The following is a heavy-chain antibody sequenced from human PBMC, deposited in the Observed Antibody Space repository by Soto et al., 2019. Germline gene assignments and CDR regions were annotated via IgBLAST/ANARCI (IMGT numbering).Heavy chain of an antibody. CDR3: TTEKGY. J-gene: IGHJ4*02. V-gene: IGHV3-15*07. CDR2: IRSKTDGGTP. CDR1: GFTFTNAW. Sequence: EVQLVESGGGLVKPGESLRLSCAASGFTFTNAWMNWVRQAPGKGLEWVGRIRSKTDGGTPDYAAHGKGRFTISRDDSKNTLYVQMNSLKNEDTAIYYCTTEKGYWGQGTLVTVSS.